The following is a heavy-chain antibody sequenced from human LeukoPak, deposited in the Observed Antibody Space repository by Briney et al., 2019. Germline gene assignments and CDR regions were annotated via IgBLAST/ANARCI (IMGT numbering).Heavy chain of an antibody. Sequence: PGGSLRLSCAASGFTFSSYEMNWGRQAPGKGLEWVSYISSSGTTTYYADSVKGRFTISRDNAKNSLYLQMNSLRAEDTAVYYCARDGLYWDLNYYYYYMDVWGKGTTATVSS. J-gene: IGHJ6*03. CDR1: GFTFSSYE. D-gene: IGHD2-8*02. V-gene: IGHV3-48*03. CDR3: ARDGLYWDLNYYYYYMDV. CDR2: ISSSGTTT.